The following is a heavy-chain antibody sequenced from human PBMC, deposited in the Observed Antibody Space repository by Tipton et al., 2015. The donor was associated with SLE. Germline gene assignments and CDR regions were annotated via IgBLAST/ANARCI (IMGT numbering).Heavy chain of an antibody. Sequence: SLRLSCAASGFTFSVYYMTWIRQAPGKGLEWISYISSSGSTIYYADSVKGRFTISRDNAKNSLYLQMDSLRAEDTAMYYCARDGVTIPIYRFDPWGQGTLVTVSS. CDR2: ISSSGSTI. V-gene: IGHV3-11*04. CDR3: ARDGVTIPIYRFDP. D-gene: IGHD3-3*01. CDR1: GFTFSVYY. J-gene: IGHJ5*02.